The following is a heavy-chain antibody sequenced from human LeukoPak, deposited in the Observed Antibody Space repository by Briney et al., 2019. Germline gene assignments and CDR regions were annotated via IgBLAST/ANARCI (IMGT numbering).Heavy chain of an antibody. CDR2: ISNIGST. CDR1: GASISSYF. J-gene: IGHJ4*02. CDR3: TRGSGVFGSGSSEFDY. V-gene: IGHV4-59*01. Sequence: SETLSLTCTVSGASISSYFWTWIRQSPGKGLEWIGYISNIGSTNYNPSLKSRVTISGDTSKNQFSLKLSSVTAADTAVYYCTRGSGVFGSGSSEFDYWGQGTLVTVSS. D-gene: IGHD3-10*01.